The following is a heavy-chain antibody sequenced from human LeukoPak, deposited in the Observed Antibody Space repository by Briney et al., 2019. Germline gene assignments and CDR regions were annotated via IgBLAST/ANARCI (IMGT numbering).Heavy chain of an antibody. V-gene: IGHV4-59*08. J-gene: IGHJ3*02. D-gene: IGHD1-1*01. CDR3: ARLNGGDAFDI. CDR1: GVSISSYY. CDR2: IYYSGST. Sequence: SETLSLTCTVSGVSISSYYWSWIRQPPGKGLEWIGYIYYSGSTNYNPSLKSRVTISVDTSKNQFSLKLSSVTAADTAVYYCARLNGGDAFDIWGQGTMVTVSS.